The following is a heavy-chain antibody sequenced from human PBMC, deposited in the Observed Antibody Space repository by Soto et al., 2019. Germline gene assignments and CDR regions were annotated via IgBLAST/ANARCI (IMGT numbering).Heavy chain of an antibody. Sequence: GGSLRLSCAASGFTFRSYAMHWVRQAPGKGLEWVAVISYDESDKYYADSLKGRFTISRDNSKNTLYLQMNSLRAEDTALYYCAKVSSSWYEASKYYFDCWGQGTLVTVSS. D-gene: IGHD6-13*01. V-gene: IGHV3-30*18. CDR2: ISYDESDK. J-gene: IGHJ4*02. CDR3: AKVSSSWYEASKYYFDC. CDR1: GFTFRSYA.